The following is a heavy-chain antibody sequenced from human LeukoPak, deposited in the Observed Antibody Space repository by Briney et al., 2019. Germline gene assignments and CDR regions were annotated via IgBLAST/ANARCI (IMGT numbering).Heavy chain of an antibody. Sequence: GGSLRLSCAASGFTFSSYSMNWVRQAPGKGLEWVSSISSSSSYIYYADSVKGRFTISRDNAKNSLYLQMNSLRAEDTAVYYCASYRGVVPAAILYWGQGTLVTVSS. CDR3: ASYRGVVPAAILY. CDR1: GFTFSSYS. V-gene: IGHV3-21*01. CDR2: ISSSSSYI. J-gene: IGHJ4*02. D-gene: IGHD2-2*02.